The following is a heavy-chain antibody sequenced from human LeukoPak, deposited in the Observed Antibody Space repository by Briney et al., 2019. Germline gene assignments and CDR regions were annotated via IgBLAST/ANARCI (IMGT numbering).Heavy chain of an antibody. CDR2: IYPGDSDT. D-gene: IGHD3-22*01. CDR3: ARQPDTSGFPNY. Sequence: GESLKISCKSSGYSFTSYWIAWVRQMPGKGLEWMGIIYPGDSDTRYSPPFQGQVTISADKSISTAYLQWRTLKASDTAMYYCARQPDTSGFPNYWGLGTLLTVSS. CDR1: GYSFTSYW. V-gene: IGHV5-51*01. J-gene: IGHJ4*02.